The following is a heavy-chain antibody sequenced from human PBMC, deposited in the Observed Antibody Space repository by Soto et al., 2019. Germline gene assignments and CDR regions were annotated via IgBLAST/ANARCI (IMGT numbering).Heavy chain of an antibody. CDR1: GFTFRNYG. CDR3: ARWSNNKVVDP. D-gene: IGHD1-1*01. V-gene: IGHV3-33*01. CDR2: IWYDGSEK. J-gene: IGHJ5*02. Sequence: QVQLVESGGGVVQPGRSLRLSCEGSGFTFRNYGMHWIRQPPGKGLEWLAVIWYDGSEKYYAESVKGRFTISRDNSKNTLYLQMNSLTVDDTAMYYCARWSNNKVVDPWGQGTMVTVS.